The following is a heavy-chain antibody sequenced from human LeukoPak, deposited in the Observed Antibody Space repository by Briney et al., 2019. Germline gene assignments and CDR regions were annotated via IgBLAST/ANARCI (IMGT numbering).Heavy chain of an antibody. Sequence: PSDPLSLTCTVSGRSISSYYWSWIRQPPGKGMEWIGYIYYSGSTSYNPSLKSRITISVDTSNNQFSLKLNSMTPADTAVYYCARGYDNDWGLQYFPRWGQGTLVTVSS. CDR2: IYYSGST. J-gene: IGHJ1*01. CDR3: ARGYDNDWGLQYFPR. CDR1: GRSISSYY. V-gene: IGHV4-59*07. D-gene: IGHD3-9*01.